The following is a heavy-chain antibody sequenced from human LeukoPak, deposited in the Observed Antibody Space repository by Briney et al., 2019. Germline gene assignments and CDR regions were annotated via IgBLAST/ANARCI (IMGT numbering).Heavy chain of an antibody. Sequence: PGGSLRLSCVCSRLTCSNYAMSWVPLAPGEGLECVSSFVVSNATTYYADYVRARFTFSRDSSKNTLYLQMHSLRLENTAVYYCAKSRSAVAMAGFNYWGQGTLVTVSS. V-gene: IGHV3-23*01. CDR1: RLTCSNYA. CDR2: FVVSNATT. CDR3: AKSRSAVAMAGFNY. D-gene: IGHD6-19*01. J-gene: IGHJ4*02.